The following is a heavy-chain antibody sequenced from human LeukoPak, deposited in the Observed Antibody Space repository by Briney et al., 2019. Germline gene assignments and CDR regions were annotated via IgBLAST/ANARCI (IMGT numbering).Heavy chain of an antibody. V-gene: IGHV1-69*05. CDR1: GGTFSSYA. CDR2: IIPIFGTA. Sequence: GASVKVSCKASGGTFSSYAISWVRQAPGQGLEWMGRIIPIFGTANYAQKFQGRVTITTDESTSTAYMELSSLRSEDTAVYYCAREIYSGAFDIWAKGQWSPSLQ. D-gene: IGHD5-12*01. CDR3: AREIYSGAFDI. J-gene: IGHJ3*02.